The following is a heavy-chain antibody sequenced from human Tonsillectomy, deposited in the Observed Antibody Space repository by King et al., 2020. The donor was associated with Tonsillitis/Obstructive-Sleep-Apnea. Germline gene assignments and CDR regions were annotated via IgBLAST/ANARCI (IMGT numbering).Heavy chain of an antibody. D-gene: IGHD5-12*01. J-gene: IGHJ6*03. CDR2: IIPIFGTA. CDR3: ARDGYSGYDLYYYYYMDV. V-gene: IGHV1-69*12. Sequence: QLVQSGAEVKKPGSSVKVSCKASGGTFSSYAISWVRQAPGQGLEWMGGIIPIFGTANYAQKFQGRVTITADESTSTAYMELSSLRSEDTAVYYCARDGYSGYDLYYYYYMDVWGKGTTVTVYS. CDR1: GGTFSSYA.